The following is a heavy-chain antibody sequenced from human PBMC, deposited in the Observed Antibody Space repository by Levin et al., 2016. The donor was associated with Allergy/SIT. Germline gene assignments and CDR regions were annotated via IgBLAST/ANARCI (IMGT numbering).Heavy chain of an antibody. J-gene: IGHJ4*02. CDR3: ARDQGPTPFDY. Sequence: GSLRLSCTVSGGSVSSGSYYWSWIRQPPGKGLEWIGYIYYSGSTNYNPSLKSRVTISVDTSKNQFSLKLSSVTAADTAVYYCARDQGPTPFDYWGQGTLVTVSS. CDR2: IYYSGST. CDR1: GGSVSSGSYY. V-gene: IGHV4-61*01.